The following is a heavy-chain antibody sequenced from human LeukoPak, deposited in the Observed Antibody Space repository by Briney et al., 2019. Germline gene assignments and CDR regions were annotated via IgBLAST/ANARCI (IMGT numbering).Heavy chain of an antibody. V-gene: IGHV5-51*01. J-gene: IGHJ4*02. Sequence: GESLKISCKGSGYSFTSYWIAWVRQMPGKGLEWMGIIYPGDSDTRYSPSFQGQVTFSADTSISTAYLQWSSLKASDTAMYYCARQGAAYYDSSGFHHPDYWGQGTLVTVSS. CDR2: IYPGDSDT. CDR1: GYSFTSYW. D-gene: IGHD3-22*01. CDR3: ARQGAAYYDSSGFHHPDY.